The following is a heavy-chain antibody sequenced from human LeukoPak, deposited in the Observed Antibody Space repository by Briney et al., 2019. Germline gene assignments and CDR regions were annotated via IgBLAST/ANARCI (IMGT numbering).Heavy chain of an antibody. V-gene: IGHV4-38-2*02. CDR3: ARDGPGWIYYFDN. CDR1: GYSISSAYY. Sequence: SETLSLTCTVSGYSISSAYYWGWIRQPPGKGLEWIGSIYHSGGTYYSPSLKSRVTISVDTSKNQFSLTLSPVTAADTAIYYCARDGPGWIYYFDNWGQGTLLTVPS. D-gene: IGHD6-19*01. J-gene: IGHJ4*02. CDR2: IYHSGGT.